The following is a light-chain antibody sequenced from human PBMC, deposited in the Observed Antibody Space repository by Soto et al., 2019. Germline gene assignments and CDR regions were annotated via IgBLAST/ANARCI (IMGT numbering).Light chain of an antibody. CDR3: QQYGNSPLT. CDR2: DAS. J-gene: IGKJ4*01. CDR1: QSVSSN. V-gene: IGKV3-15*01. Sequence: EIVMTQSPATLSVSPGERATLSCRASQSVSSNLAWYQQKPGQAPRLLIYDASTRATGIPARFSGSGSGTDFTLTISRLEPEDFALYYCQQYGNSPLTFGGGTKVDIK.